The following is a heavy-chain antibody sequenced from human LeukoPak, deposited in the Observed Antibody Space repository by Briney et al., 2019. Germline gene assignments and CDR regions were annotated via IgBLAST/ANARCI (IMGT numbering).Heavy chain of an antibody. CDR3: TRGVGQQLIPPDY. V-gene: IGHV3-49*03. CDR1: GFTFGDYA. CDR2: IRSKTYGGTT. Sequence: GGSLRLSCTASGFTFGDYAMSWLRQAPGKGLEWVGFIRSKTYGGTTGYAASVKDTFTISRDDSKSVVYLQMNSLKTEDTAFYYCTRGVGQQLIPPDYWGQGTLVTVSS. D-gene: IGHD6-13*01. J-gene: IGHJ4*02.